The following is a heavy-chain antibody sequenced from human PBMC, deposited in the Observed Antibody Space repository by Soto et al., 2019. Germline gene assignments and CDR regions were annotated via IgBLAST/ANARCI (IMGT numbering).Heavy chain of an antibody. CDR3: AREVFYGDYEAIFDY. CDR2: IYYSGST. J-gene: IGHJ4*02. CDR1: GGSISSGDYY. D-gene: IGHD4-17*01. V-gene: IGHV4-30-4*01. Sequence: PSETLSLTCTVSGGSISSGDYYWSWIRHPPGKGLEWIGYIYYSGSTYYNPSLKSRVTISVDTSKNQFSLKLSSVTAADTAVYYCAREVFYGDYEAIFDYWGKGTLVTVST.